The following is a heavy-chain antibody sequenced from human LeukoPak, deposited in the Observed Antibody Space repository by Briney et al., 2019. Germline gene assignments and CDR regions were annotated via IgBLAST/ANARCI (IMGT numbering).Heavy chain of an antibody. CDR2: ISAYNGKI. CDR3: AGADPISGYDCGDY. Sequence: ASGKVSCKAAGYTFTSYGISWVRQAPGQRREWMGWISAYNGKINYAQKLQGRVTMPTDTSTSTAYMELRSLRSDDTAVYHCAGADPISGYDCGDYWGQGTLVTVSS. V-gene: IGHV1-18*01. J-gene: IGHJ4*02. D-gene: IGHD5-12*01. CDR1: GYTFTSYG.